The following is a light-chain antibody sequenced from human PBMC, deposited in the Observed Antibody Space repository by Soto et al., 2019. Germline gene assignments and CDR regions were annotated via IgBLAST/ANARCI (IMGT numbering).Light chain of an antibody. CDR3: QKRSKWPPLT. V-gene: IGKV3-11*01. Sequence: EIVLTQSPATLSLSPGERATLSCRASQRVSSYLSWYQQKPGQAPRLLIYDASNRATGIPARFTGSGSGTAFTLTISSLETEDFEVYYCQKRSKWPPLTFGGGTKVEIK. CDR2: DAS. CDR1: QRVSSY. J-gene: IGKJ4*01.